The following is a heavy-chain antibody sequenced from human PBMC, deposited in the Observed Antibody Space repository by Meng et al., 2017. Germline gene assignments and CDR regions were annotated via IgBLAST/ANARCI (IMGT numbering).Heavy chain of an antibody. D-gene: IGHD6-13*01. Sequence: QVQLVQSGAEVKKPGSSVKVSCKASGGTFSSYAISWLRQAPGQGLEWMGGIIPIFGTANYAQKFQGRVTITTVESTSTAYMELSSLRSEDTAVYYCARVGSSWSHDAFDIWGQGTMVTVSS. V-gene: IGHV1-69*01. CDR1: GGTFSSYA. CDR3: ARVGSSWSHDAFDI. J-gene: IGHJ3*02. CDR2: IIPIFGTA.